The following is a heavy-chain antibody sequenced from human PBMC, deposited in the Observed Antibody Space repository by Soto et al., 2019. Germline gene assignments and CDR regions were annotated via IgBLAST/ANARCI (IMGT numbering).Heavy chain of an antibody. V-gene: IGHV3-33*01. D-gene: IGHD5-18*01. Sequence: PGGSLRLSCAASGFTFSSYGMHWVRQAPGKGLEWVAVIWYDGSNKYYADSVKGRFTISRDNSKNTLYLQINSLRADDTAVYYCAREGSTAMALTWFDPWGQGTLVTVSS. CDR3: AREGSTAMALTWFDP. CDR1: GFTFSSYG. J-gene: IGHJ5*02. CDR2: IWYDGSNK.